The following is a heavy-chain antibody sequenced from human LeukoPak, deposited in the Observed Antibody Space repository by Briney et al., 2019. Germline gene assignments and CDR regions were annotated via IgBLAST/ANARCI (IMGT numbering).Heavy chain of an antibody. CDR3: ARMGDYGDYLDY. CDR1: GFTFSSYS. Sequence: GGSLRLSCAPSGFTFSSYSMNWVRQAPGKGLEWVSSISSSSSYIYYADSVKGRFTISRDNAKNSLYLQMNSLRAEDTAVYYCARMGDYGDYLDYWGQGTLVTVYS. V-gene: IGHV3-21*01. D-gene: IGHD4-17*01. J-gene: IGHJ4*02. CDR2: ISSSSSYI.